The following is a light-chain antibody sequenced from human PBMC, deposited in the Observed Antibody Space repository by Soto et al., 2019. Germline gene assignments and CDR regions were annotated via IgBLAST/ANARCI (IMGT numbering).Light chain of an antibody. CDR2: GAS. V-gene: IGKV3-20*01. CDR3: QQYGNPPPYS. CDR1: QSVSRSL. J-gene: IGKJ2*03. Sequence: IVLTQSPGTLSLSPGERATLSCRASQSVSRSLLAWYQQKPGQAPRLLIYGASTRATDIADRFSGSGSGTDFTLTISRLEPEDFAVYYCQQYGNPPPYSFGQGTKLEIK.